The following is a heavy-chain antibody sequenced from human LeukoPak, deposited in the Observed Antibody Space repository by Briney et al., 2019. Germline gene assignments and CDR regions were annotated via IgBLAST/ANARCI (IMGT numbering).Heavy chain of an antibody. CDR1: GFTFSSYS. CDR2: SSSSSSYI. J-gene: IGHJ6*04. D-gene: IGHD3-10*02. CDR3: AELGITMIGGV. V-gene: IGHV3-21*06. Sequence: GGSLRLSCAASGFTFSSYSMNWVRQAPGKGLEWVSSSSSSSSYIYYADSAKGRFTISRDNAKNSLYLQMNSLRAEDTAVYYCAELGITMIGGVWGKGTTVTISS.